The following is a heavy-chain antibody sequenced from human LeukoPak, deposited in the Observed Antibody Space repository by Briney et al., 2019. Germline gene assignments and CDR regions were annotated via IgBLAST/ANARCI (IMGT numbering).Heavy chain of an antibody. CDR1: GFSFIRYN. J-gene: IGHJ4*02. CDR3: MRAPSADY. CDR2: ITTTSPYI. Sequence: GGSLRLSCATSGFSFIRYNMNWVRQAPGKGLEWVSSITTTSPYIYYADSVKGRFTISRDNDKNSLYLQMNSLRAEDTAVYYCMRAPSADYWGQGTLVTVSP. V-gene: IGHV3-21*01.